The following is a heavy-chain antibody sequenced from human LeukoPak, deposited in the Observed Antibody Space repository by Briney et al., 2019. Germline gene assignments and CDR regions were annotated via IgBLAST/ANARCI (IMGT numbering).Heavy chain of an antibody. CDR3: ARDPDFWSVERYYYGMDV. Sequence: PGGSLRLSCAASGFTFSSYAMHWVRQAPGKGLEWVAVISYDGSNKYYADSVKGRFTISRDNSKNTLYLQMNSLRAEDTAVYYCARDPDFWSVERYYYGMDVWGQGTTVTVSS. CDR1: GFTFSSYA. CDR2: ISYDGSNK. D-gene: IGHD3-3*01. J-gene: IGHJ6*02. V-gene: IGHV3-30*04.